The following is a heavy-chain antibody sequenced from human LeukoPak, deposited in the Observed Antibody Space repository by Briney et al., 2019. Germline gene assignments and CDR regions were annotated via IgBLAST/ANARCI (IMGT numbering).Heavy chain of an antibody. CDR2: INPSGGST. CDR3: AREPGGGANYYYMDV. Sequence: ASVKVSCKASGYTFTSYYIHWVRQPPGQGLEWMGIINPSGGSTSYAQKFQGRVTMTRDTSTSTVYMELSSLRSEDTAVYYCAREPGGGANYYYMDVWGKGTTVTVSS. J-gene: IGHJ6*03. V-gene: IGHV1-46*01. CDR1: GYTFTSYY. D-gene: IGHD3-16*01.